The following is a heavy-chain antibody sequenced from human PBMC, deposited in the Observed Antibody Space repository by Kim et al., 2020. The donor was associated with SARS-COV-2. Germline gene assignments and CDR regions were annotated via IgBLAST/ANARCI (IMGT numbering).Heavy chain of an antibody. J-gene: IGHJ6*02. CDR2: INHSGST. CDR3: ARHAGSLRGTLWFGDPHYYYGMDV. V-gene: IGHV4-34*01. CDR1: GGSFSGYY. Sequence: SETLSLTCAVYGGSFSGYYWSWIRQPPGKGLEWIGEINHSGSTNYNPSLKSRVTISVDTSKNQFSLKLSSVTAADTAVYYCARHAGSLRGTLWFGDPHYYYGMDVWGQGTTVTVSS. D-gene: IGHD3-10*01.